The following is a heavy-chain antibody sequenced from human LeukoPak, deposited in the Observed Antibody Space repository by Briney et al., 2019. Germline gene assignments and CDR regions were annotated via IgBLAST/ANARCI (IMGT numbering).Heavy chain of an antibody. J-gene: IGHJ5*02. Sequence: TGGSLRLSCAASGFTFSSYSMNWVRQAPGKGLEWVSSISSSSSYIYYADSVKGRFTISRDNAKNSLYLQMNSLRAEDTAVYYCARADRQTPPYYYDSNLPGGGPWGQGTLVTVPS. CDR3: ARADRQTPPYYYDSNLPGGGP. CDR1: GFTFSSYS. D-gene: IGHD3-22*01. V-gene: IGHV3-21*01. CDR2: ISSSSSYI.